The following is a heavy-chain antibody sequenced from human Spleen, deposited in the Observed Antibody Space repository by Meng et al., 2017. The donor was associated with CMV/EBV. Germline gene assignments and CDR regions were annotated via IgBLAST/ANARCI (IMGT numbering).Heavy chain of an antibody. D-gene: IGHD5-12*01. V-gene: IGHV1-2*02. CDR1: GYTFTSYG. Sequence: ASVKVSCKASGYTFTSYGISWVRQATGQGLEWMGWMNPNSGGTNYAQKFQGRVTMTRDTSISTAYMELSRLRSDDTAVYYCARDLGEDRGYSGYDYYYYGMDVWGQGTTVTVSS. CDR2: MNPNSGGT. J-gene: IGHJ6*02. CDR3: ARDLGEDRGYSGYDYYYYGMDV.